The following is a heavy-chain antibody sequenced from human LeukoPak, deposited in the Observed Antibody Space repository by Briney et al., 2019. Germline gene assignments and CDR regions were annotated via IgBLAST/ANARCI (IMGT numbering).Heavy chain of an antibody. CDR2: ISTYNGNT. CDR1: GYTFTSYG. CDR3: AKGGMIVVDLDY. V-gene: IGHV1-18*01. D-gene: IGHD3-22*01. J-gene: IGHJ4*02. Sequence: ASVKVSCKASGYTFTSYGISWVRQAPGQGLEWMGWISTYNGNTNYAQKLQGRVTMTTDTSTSTAYMDLRSLRSDDTAVYYCAKGGMIVVDLDYWGQGTLVTVSS.